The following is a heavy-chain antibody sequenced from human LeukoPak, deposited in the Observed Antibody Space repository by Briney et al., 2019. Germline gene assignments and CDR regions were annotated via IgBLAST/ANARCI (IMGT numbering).Heavy chain of an antibody. D-gene: IGHD3-10*01. CDR3: ARSRPSGSYYNEFDY. V-gene: IGHV5-51*03. CDR1: GYSFTSYW. CDR2: IYPGDSDT. J-gene: IGHJ4*02. Sequence: KPGESLKISCKGSGYSFTSYWIGWVRQMPGKGLEWMGIIYPGDSDTRYSPSFQGQVTISADKSISTAYLQWSSLKASDTAMYYCARSRPSGSYYNEFDYWGQGTLVTVSS.